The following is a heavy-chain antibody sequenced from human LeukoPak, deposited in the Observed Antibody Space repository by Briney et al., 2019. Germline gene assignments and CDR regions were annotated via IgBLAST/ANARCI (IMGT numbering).Heavy chain of an antibody. V-gene: IGHV4-39*01. D-gene: IGHD2-2*01. J-gene: IGHJ4*02. Sequence: SETLSLTCTVSGGSISSSSYYWGWIRQPPGKGLEWIGSIYYSGSTYYNPSLKSRVTISVDTSKNQFSLKLSSVTAADTAVYYCARHVFPQSGVVVPAAVDYWGQGTLVTVSS. CDR2: IYYSGST. CDR3: ARHVFPQSGVVVPAAVDY. CDR1: GGSISSSSYY.